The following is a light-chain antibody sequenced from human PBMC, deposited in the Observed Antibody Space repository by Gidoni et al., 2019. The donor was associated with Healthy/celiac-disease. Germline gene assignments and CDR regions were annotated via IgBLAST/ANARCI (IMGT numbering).Light chain of an antibody. J-gene: IGKJ4*01. CDR2: KAS. V-gene: IGKV1-5*03. CDR1: QSISSW. CDR3: QQYNSFLT. Sequence: DIQMTQSPSTLSASVGDRVTITCRASQSISSWLAWYQQKPGKAPKLLIYKASSLESGVPSRFSGSGSGTEFTLTISSLQPDDLATYYCQQYNSFLTFXGXTKVEIK.